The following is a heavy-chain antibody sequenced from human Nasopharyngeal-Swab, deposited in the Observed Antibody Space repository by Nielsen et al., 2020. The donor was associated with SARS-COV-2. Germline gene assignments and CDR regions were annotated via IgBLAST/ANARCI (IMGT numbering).Heavy chain of an antibody. CDR2: ISSSSSTK. CDR3: ARDAIVVVPAAIQY. V-gene: IGHV3-11*04. Sequence: RQAPGKGLEWVSYISSSSSTKYYADSVKGRFTISRDNAKNSLYLQMNSLRDEDTAVYYCARDAIVVVPAAIQYWGQGTLVTVSS. D-gene: IGHD2-2*02. J-gene: IGHJ4*02.